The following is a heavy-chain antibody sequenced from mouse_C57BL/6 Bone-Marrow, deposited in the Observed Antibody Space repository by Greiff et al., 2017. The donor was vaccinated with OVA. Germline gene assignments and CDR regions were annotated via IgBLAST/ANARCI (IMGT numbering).Heavy chain of an antibody. Sequence: EVKLVESGGGLVQPGESLKLSCESNEYEFPSHDMSWVRKTPEKRLELVAAINSDGGSTYYPDTMEGRFIISRDNTKKTLYLQMSSLRSEDTALYYCARQLRLRIGYAMDYWGQGTSVTVSS. D-gene: IGHD3-2*02. V-gene: IGHV5-2*01. J-gene: IGHJ4*01. CDR3: ARQLRLRIGYAMDY. CDR1: EYEFPSHD. CDR2: INSDGGST.